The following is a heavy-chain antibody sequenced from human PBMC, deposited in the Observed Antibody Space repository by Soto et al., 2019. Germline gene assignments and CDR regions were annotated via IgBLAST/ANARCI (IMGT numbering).Heavy chain of an antibody. V-gene: IGHV1-69*12. CDR1: GGTFSSYA. CDR3: AGADGVAAGYYYGMDV. J-gene: IGHJ6*02. D-gene: IGHD6-13*01. Sequence: QVQLVQSGAEVKKPGSSVKVSCKASGGTFSSYAISWVRQAPGQGLEWMGGIIPIFGTANYAQKFQGRVTITADESTSRDDVHLSSLRSEDTAVYDCAGADGVAAGYYYGMDVWGQGTTVTVAS. CDR2: IIPIFGTA.